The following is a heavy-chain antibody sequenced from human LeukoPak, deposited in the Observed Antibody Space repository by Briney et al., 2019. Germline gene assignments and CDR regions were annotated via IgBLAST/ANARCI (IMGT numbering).Heavy chain of an antibody. CDR3: ARDRFLEWSSDYYYYYYGMDV. D-gene: IGHD3-3*01. CDR2: INSDGSST. V-gene: IGHV3-74*01. CDR1: GFTFSSYW. Sequence: GGSLRLSCAASGFTFSSYWMHWVRQAPGKGLVWVSRINSDGSSTSYADSVKGRFTISRDNAKNTLYLQMNSLRAEDTAVYYCARDRFLEWSSDYYYYYYGMDVWGQGTTVTVSS. J-gene: IGHJ6*02.